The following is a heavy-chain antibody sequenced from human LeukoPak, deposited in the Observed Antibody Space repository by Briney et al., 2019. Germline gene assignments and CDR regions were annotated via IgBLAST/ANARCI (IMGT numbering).Heavy chain of an antibody. D-gene: IGHD1-26*01. CDR2: IIPIFGTA. V-gene: IGHV1-69*13. CDR1: GGTFSSYA. CDR3: ARDQIGYYDNWFDP. Sequence: SVKVSCKASGGTFSSYAMSWVRQAPGQGLEWMGGIIPIFGTANYAQKFQGRVTITADESTSTAYMELSSLRSEDTAVYYCARDQIGYYDNWFDPWGQGTLVTVSS. J-gene: IGHJ5*02.